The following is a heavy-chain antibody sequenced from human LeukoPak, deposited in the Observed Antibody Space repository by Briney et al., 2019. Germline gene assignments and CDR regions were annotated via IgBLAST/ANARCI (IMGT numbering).Heavy chain of an antibody. J-gene: IGHJ5*02. CDR2: INPNSGGT. CDR3: ARGDVVARNWFDP. CDR1: GDTFTGYY. V-gene: IGHV1-2*02. Sequence: ASVKVSCKASGDTFTGYYMHWVRQAPGQGLEWMGWINPNSGGTNYARKFQGRVTMTRDTSISTAYMELSRLRSDDTAVYYCARGDVVARNWFDPWGQGTLVTVSS. D-gene: IGHD2-21*01.